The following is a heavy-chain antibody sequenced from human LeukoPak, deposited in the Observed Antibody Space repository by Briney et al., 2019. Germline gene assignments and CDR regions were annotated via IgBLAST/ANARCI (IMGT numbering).Heavy chain of an antibody. CDR1: GGTFSSYA. V-gene: IGHV1-69*05. Sequence: GSSVKVSCKASGGTFSSYAISWVRQAPGQGLEWMGGIIPIFSTANYAQKFQGRVTIITDESTSTAYMELSSLRSEDTAVYYCARGPPAYTIFGPFDPWGQGTLVTVSS. CDR3: ARGPPAYTIFGPFDP. CDR2: IIPIFSTA. J-gene: IGHJ5*02. D-gene: IGHD3-3*01.